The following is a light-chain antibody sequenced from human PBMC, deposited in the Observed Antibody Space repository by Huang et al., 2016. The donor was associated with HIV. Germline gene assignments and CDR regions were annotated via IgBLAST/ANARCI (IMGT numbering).Light chain of an antibody. J-gene: IGKJ2*01. V-gene: IGKV1-NL1*01. CDR3: QQYYSTEYT. CDR2: S. Sequence: SRLKSGVPSRFSGGGSGTNHTLTISSLQPEDFATYYCQQYYSTEYTFGQGTKLEIK.